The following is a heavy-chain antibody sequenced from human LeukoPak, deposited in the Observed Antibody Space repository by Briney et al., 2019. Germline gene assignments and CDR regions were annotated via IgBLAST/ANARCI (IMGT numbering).Heavy chain of an antibody. Sequence: PGGSLRLSCAASGFTFSSYGMHWVRQAPGKGLEWVAVISYDGSNKYYADSVKGRFTISRDNSKNTLYLQMNSLRAEDTAVYYCAKFHYFDYWGQGTLVTVSS. CDR2: ISYDGSNK. V-gene: IGHV3-30*18. CDR3: AKFHYFDY. CDR1: GFTFSSYG. J-gene: IGHJ4*02.